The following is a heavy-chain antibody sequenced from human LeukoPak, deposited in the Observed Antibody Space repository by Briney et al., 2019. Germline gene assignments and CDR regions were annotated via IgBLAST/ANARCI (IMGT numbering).Heavy chain of an antibody. J-gene: IGHJ4*02. CDR3: ARGGYCSSTSCPLDY. Sequence: GGSLRLSCAASGFTFDDYDMSWVRQAPGKGLEWVSGINWNGGRTGYADSVKGRFTISRDNAKNSLYLQVNSLRAEDAAVYHCARGGYCSSTSCPLDYWGQGTLVSVSS. CDR1: GFTFDDYD. D-gene: IGHD2-2*01. CDR2: INWNGGRT. V-gene: IGHV3-20*01.